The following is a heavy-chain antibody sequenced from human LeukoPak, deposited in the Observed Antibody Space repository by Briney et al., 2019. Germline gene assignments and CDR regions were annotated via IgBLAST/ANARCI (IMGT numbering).Heavy chain of an antibody. CDR3: AKDRREGNNWNGDFDY. CDR1: GYIFGRYW. D-gene: IGHD1-1*01. CDR2: IHPTGGST. V-gene: IGHV1-46*01. Sequence: ASVKVSCKASGYIFGRYWLHWVRQAPGQGPEWMGTIHPTGGSTSYAPKFQDRLTLTRDTSTSTVFMELPSLRPEDTAVYYCAKDRREGNNWNGDFDYWGQGTLVTVSS. J-gene: IGHJ4*02.